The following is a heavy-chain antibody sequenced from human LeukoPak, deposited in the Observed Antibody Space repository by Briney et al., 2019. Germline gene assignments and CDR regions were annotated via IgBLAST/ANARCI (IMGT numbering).Heavy chain of an antibody. D-gene: IGHD4-17*01. J-gene: IGHJ6*02. Sequence: GGSLRLSCAASGFTFSSYWMSWVRQAPGKGLEWVADIKQDGSEKYYVDSVKGRFTISRDNAKNSLYLQMNSLRAEDTAVYYCARTYGDLYYHYYYGMDVWGQGTTVTVSS. CDR1: GFTFSSYW. CDR3: ARTYGDLYYHYYYGMDV. CDR2: IKQDGSEK. V-gene: IGHV3-7*01.